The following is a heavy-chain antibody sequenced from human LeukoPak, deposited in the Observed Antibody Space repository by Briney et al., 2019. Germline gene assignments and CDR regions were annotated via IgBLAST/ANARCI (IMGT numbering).Heavy chain of an antibody. CDR1: GGSISSSNW. D-gene: IGHD3-16*01. CDR2: IYYSGST. J-gene: IGHJ4*02. Sequence: SGTLSLTCAVSGGSISSSNWWSWVRPPPGKGLEWIGSIYYSGSTYYNPSLKSRVTISVDTSKNQFSLKLSSVTAADTAVYYCARQGPKEGYDYVWGSFEDYWGQGTLVTVSS. V-gene: IGHV4-4*02. CDR3: ARQGPKEGYDYVWGSFEDY.